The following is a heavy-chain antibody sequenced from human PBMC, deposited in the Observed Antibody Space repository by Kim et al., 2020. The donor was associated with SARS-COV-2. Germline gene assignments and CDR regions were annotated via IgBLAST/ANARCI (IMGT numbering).Heavy chain of an antibody. D-gene: IGHD6-19*01. Sequence: GGSLRLSCAASGFTLSGYSVNWVRQAPGKWLEWVSSIDDTGAYIYYADSVKGRFTISRDNAENSVSLQMNRLRAEETAVYYCTRDGRAVADGYYGLDVWGLGTTITVS. V-gene: IGHV3-21*04. CDR1: GFTLSGYS. CDR2: IDDTGAYI. CDR3: TRDGRAVADGYYGLDV. J-gene: IGHJ6*02.